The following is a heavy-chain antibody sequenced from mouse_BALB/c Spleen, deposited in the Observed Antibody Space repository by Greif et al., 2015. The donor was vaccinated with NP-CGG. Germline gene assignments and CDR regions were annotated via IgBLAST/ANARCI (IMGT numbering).Heavy chain of an antibody. V-gene: IGHV5-4*02. CDR2: ISDGGSYT. J-gene: IGHJ3*01. Sequence: DVHLVESGGGLVKPGGSLKLSCAASGFTFSDYYMYWVRQTPEKRPEWVATISDGGSYTYYPDSVKGRFTISRDNAKNNLYLQMSSLKSEDTAMYYCARDLITTVVAEGFAYWGQGTLVTVSA. CDR3: ARDLITTVVAEGFAY. D-gene: IGHD1-1*01. CDR1: GFTFSDYY.